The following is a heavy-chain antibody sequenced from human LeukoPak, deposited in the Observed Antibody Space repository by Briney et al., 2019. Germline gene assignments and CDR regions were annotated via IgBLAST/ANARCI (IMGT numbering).Heavy chain of an antibody. CDR2: IFSSAST. Sequence: SQTLSLTCTVSGGSISSGGYYWSWIRQHPGKGLEWLGSIFSSASTICNPSLKSRVIISVDTTKNQFSLRLTSVTAADTAVYYCARVMGYYDNNGYRKKKIFYYYYMDVWGQGTTVTVSS. CDR3: ARVMGYYDNNGYRKKKIFYYYYMDV. J-gene: IGHJ6*02. D-gene: IGHD3-22*01. V-gene: IGHV4-31*03. CDR1: GGSISSGGYY.